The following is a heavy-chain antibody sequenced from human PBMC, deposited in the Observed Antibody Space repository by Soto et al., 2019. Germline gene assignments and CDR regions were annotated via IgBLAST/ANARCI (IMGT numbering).Heavy chain of an antibody. CDR1: GGTFSSYA. Sequence: VASVKVSCKASGGTFSSYAISWVRQAPGQGLEWMGGIIPIFGTANYAQKFQGRVTITADKSTSTAYMELSSLRSEDTAVYYCARGPAYCGGACYSNYFDYWGQGTLVTVSS. J-gene: IGHJ4*02. V-gene: IGHV1-69*06. CDR3: ARGPAYCGGACYSNYFDY. CDR2: IIPIFGTA. D-gene: IGHD2-21*02.